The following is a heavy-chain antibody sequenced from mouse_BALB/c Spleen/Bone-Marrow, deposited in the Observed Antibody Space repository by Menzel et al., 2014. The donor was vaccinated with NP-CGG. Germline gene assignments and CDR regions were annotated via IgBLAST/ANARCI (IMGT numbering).Heavy chain of an antibody. CDR2: INSNGGST. Sequence: EVQVVESGGGLVQPGGSLKLSCAASGFTFSSYGMSWVRQTPDKRLELVATINSNGGSTYYPDSVKGRFTISRDNAKNTLYLQMSSLKSEDTAMYYCARRGIYYDCLYDMDYWGQGTSATISS. J-gene: IGHJ4*01. CDR1: GFTFSSYG. D-gene: IGHD2-4*01. CDR3: ARRGIYYDCLYDMDY. V-gene: IGHV5-6-3*01.